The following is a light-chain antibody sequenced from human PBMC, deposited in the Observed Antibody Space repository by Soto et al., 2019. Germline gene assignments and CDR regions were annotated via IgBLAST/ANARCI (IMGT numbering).Light chain of an antibody. CDR1: SSSIGSNT. CDR3: AAWDDSLNGRV. J-gene: IGLJ2*01. V-gene: IGLV1-44*01. CDR2: GHN. Sequence: QSVLTQPPSASGTPGQRVTISGSGSSSSIGSNTVNWYQQLPGTAPKLLIYGHNQRPSGVPDRFSGSKSGTSASPAISGLQSEDYADYYCAAWDDSLNGRVFGGGTKLTVL.